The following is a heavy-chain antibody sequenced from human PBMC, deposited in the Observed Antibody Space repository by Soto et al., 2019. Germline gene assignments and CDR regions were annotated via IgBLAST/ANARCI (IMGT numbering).Heavy chain of an antibody. Sequence: QVQLQESGPGLVKPSETLSLTCTVSGGSISSYYWSWIRQPPGKGLEWIGYIYYSGSTNYNPSLKRRVTISVDTSKNQFSLKLSSVTAADTAVYYCARMFSTNGFDYWGQGTLVTVSS. J-gene: IGHJ4*02. CDR1: GGSISSYY. V-gene: IGHV4-59*01. CDR3: ARMFSTNGFDY. CDR2: IYYSGST. D-gene: IGHD2-2*01.